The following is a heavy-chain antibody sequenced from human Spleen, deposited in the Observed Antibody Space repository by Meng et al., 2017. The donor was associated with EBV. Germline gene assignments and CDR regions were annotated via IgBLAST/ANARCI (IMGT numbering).Heavy chain of an antibody. CDR1: GYSFTAYY. J-gene: IGHJ5*02. V-gene: IGHV1-2*06. Sequence: QVNRCQSGAEVKKPGASVKVACKTSGYSFTAYYVHWVRQAPGQGLEWMGRINPISGAAGSTQKFQGRLTLTMETYINTAYLELSGLTPDDTAVYYCARELDTTMVADLWGQGTLVTVSS. CDR2: INPISGAA. D-gene: IGHD5-18*01. CDR3: ARELDTTMVADL.